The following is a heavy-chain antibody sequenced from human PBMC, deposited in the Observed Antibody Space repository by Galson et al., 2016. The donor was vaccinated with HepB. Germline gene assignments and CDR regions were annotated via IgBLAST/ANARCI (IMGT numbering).Heavy chain of an antibody. CDR2: IYSGGST. CDR1: GFTVSNNY. V-gene: IGHV3-53*01. Sequence: SLRLSCAASGFTVSNNYMSWVRQAPGKGLEWVSVIYSGGSTYYADSVRGRFTISRDNSKKTLYLQMNSLRAEDTAVYYCARDPMATRYYYYGMDVWGQGTTVTVSS. J-gene: IGHJ6*02. D-gene: IGHD5-24*01. CDR3: ARDPMATRYYYYGMDV.